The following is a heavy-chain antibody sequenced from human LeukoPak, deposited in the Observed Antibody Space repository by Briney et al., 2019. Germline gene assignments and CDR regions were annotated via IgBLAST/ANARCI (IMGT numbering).Heavy chain of an antibody. CDR1: GSTFNTYW. D-gene: IGHD3-10*01. Sequence: GAAPQTPLHGSGSTFNTYWIGWVRLMSGKGLEWMGIIYPGDSDTRYSPSFQGQVTMSADKSISTAYLQWSGLKASDTAMYYCARLDDGAGAYHTRPFDYWGQGTLVTVSS. J-gene: IGHJ4*02. CDR3: ARLDDGAGAYHTRPFDY. CDR2: IYPGDSDT. V-gene: IGHV5-51*01.